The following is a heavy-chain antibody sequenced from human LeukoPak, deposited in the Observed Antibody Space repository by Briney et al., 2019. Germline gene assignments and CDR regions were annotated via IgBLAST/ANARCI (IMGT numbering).Heavy chain of an antibody. D-gene: IGHD4-23*01. CDR2: ISAYNGNT. CDR3: AKDISRRTTVVTFSNFDY. Sequence: GASVKVSCKASGYTFTSYGISWVRQAPGQGLEWMGWISAYNGNTNYAQKLQGRVTMTTDTSTSTAYMELRSLRSDDTAVYYCAKDISRRTTVVTFSNFDYWGQGTLVTVSS. V-gene: IGHV1-18*01. J-gene: IGHJ4*02. CDR1: GYTFTSYG.